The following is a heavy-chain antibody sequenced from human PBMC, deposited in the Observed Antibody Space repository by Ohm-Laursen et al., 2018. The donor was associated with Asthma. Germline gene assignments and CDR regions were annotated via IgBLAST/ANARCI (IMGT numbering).Heavy chain of an antibody. Sequence: ASVKVSCKASGYTFAGYYMHWVRQAPGQGLEWMGRINPNSGGTNYAQKFQGRVTMTRDTSISTAYMELSRLRSGDTAVYYCARGLKGSSSKGNGMDVWGQGTTVTVSS. CDR1: GYTFAGYY. J-gene: IGHJ6*02. V-gene: IGHV1-2*06. D-gene: IGHD6-6*01. CDR3: ARGLKGSSSKGNGMDV. CDR2: INPNSGGT.